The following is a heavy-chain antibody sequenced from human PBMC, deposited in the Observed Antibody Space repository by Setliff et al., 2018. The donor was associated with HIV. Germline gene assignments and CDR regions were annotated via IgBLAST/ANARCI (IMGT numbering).Heavy chain of an antibody. J-gene: IGHJ4*02. CDR1: GFTFGDYA. CDR2: IRSKAYGGTT. Sequence: GGSLRLSCTASGFTFGDYAMSWVRQAPGKGLEWVGFIRSKAYGGTTEYAASVKGRFTISRDDSKSIAYLQMNSLKTEDTAVYYCRFGAALRDYWGQGTQVTVSS. CDR3: RFGAALRDY. V-gene: IGHV3-49*04. D-gene: IGHD3-16*01.